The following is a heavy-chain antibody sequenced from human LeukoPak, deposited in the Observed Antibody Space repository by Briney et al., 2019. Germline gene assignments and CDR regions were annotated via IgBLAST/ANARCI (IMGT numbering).Heavy chain of an antibody. V-gene: IGHV3-23*01. D-gene: IGHD2-2*01. CDR1: GFTVSNYA. J-gene: IGHJ4*02. CDR2: VGGSGVKT. CDR3: AKRGDCSGTCTYDY. Sequence: GESLRLFCAASGFTVSNYAIHWVRQAPGKGLEWVSIVGGSGVKTYYADSVKGRFTISRDNSKNTVYLQMNSLRAEDTAVYYCAKRGDCSGTCTYDYWGQGTLVTVSS.